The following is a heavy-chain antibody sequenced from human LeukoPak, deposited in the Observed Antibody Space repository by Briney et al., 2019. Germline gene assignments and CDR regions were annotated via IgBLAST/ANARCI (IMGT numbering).Heavy chain of an antibody. CDR1: GFIFSAYS. CDR2: ISSSSSSI. V-gene: IGHV3-48*04. D-gene: IGHD3-10*01. Sequence: QSGGSLRLSCVASGFIFSAYSMNWVRQAPGKGLEWVSYISSSSSSIYYADSVKGRFTISRDNPKSSLYLQMNSLRAEDTAVYYCARSITMVRGVRVYYYYGMDVWGQGTTVTVSS. CDR3: ARSITMVRGVRVYYYYGMDV. J-gene: IGHJ6*02.